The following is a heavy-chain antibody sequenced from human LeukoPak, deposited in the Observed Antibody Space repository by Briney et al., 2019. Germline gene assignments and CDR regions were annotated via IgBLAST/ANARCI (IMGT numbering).Heavy chain of an antibody. CDR1: GGSFSGYY. CDR3: ASFSYDSSGYQDY. Sequence: SETLSLTCAVYGGSFSGYYWSWIRQPPGKGLEWIGEINHSGSTNYNPSLKSRGTISVDTSKNQFSLKLSSVTAADAAVYYCASFSYDSSGYQDYWGQGTLVTVSS. J-gene: IGHJ4*02. CDR2: INHSGST. D-gene: IGHD3-22*01. V-gene: IGHV4-34*01.